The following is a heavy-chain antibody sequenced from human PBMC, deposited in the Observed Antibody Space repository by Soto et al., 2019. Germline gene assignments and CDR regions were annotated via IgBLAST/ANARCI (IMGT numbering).Heavy chain of an antibody. Sequence: GSLRLSCAASGFAFTSHAMHWVRQAPGKGLEWVSGISPSGGITYYPDSVKGRFTISRDNSDNTVHLQMNSLRAEDTAVYFCVRVPSAAPFFDYWGQGTLVTVSS. CDR1: GFAFTSHA. CDR2: ISPSGGIT. J-gene: IGHJ4*02. V-gene: IGHV3-23*01. CDR3: VRVPSAAPFFDY.